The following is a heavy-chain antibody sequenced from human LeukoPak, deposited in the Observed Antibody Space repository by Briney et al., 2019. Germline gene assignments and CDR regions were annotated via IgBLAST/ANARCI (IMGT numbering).Heavy chain of an antibody. CDR2: ISTGGTT. J-gene: IGHJ4*02. D-gene: IGHD3/OR15-3a*01. CDR1: GFTVTSSY. V-gene: IGHV3-66*01. CDR3: ARDLDWGLKT. Sequence: PGGSLRLSCAASGFTVTSSYMNWVRQAPGKGLEWVSVISTGGTTHYADSVKGRFIISRDNSKNTLYLQMNSLRVEDTAVYYCARDLDWGLKTWSLGTLVTVSS.